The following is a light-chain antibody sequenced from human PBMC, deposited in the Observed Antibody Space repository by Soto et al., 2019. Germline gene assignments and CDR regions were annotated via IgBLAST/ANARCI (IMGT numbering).Light chain of an antibody. CDR3: QQYNSYSPWT. V-gene: IGKV1-39*01. Sequence: DIQMTQSPSSLSASVGDRVTITCRASQSISSYLNWYQQKPGKAPKLLIYAASSLQSGVPSRFSGSGSGTDFTLTISSLQPEDFATYYCQQYNSYSPWTFGQGTRWIS. CDR2: AAS. CDR1: QSISSY. J-gene: IGKJ1*01.